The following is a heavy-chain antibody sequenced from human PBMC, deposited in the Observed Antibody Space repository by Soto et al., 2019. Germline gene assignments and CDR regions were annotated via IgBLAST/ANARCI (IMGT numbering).Heavy chain of an antibody. J-gene: IGHJ4*02. Sequence: GGSLRLSCAASGFTFRSYVMNWVRQAPGKGLEWVSTISDNGVTTYYADSVKGRFTISRDNSKDTLYLQMNSLRAEDTAVYFCAKYGGSCSGARCPRYFDYWGQGALVTVSS. D-gene: IGHD2-15*01. CDR3: AKYGGSCSGARCPRYFDY. V-gene: IGHV3-23*01. CDR2: ISDNGVTT. CDR1: GFTFRSYV.